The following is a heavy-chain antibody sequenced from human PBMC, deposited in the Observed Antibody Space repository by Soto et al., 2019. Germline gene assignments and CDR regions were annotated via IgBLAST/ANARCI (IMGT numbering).Heavy chain of an antibody. CDR3: ASTDYGGRRFDY. D-gene: IGHD4-17*01. J-gene: IGHJ4*02. CDR2: INHSGST. Sequence: SETLSLTCAVYGGSFSGYYWSWIRQPPGKGLEWIGEINHSGSTNYNPSLKSRVTISVDTSKNQFSLKLSSVTAADTAVYYCASTDYGGRRFDYWGQGTRVTVSS. V-gene: IGHV4-34*01. CDR1: GGSFSGYY.